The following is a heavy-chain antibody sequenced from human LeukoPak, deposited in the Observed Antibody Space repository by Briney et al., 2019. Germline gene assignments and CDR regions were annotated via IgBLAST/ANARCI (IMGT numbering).Heavy chain of an antibody. Sequence: GGSLRLSCAASGFTFSSYAMSWVRQAPGKGLEWVSAISGSGGSTYYADSVKGRFTISRDNSKNTLYLQMNSLRAEDTAVYYRAKDYEYCSSTSCYPSYYFDYWGQGTLVTVSS. CDR2: ISGSGGST. J-gene: IGHJ4*02. CDR3: AKDYEYCSSTSCYPSYYFDY. CDR1: GFTFSSYA. D-gene: IGHD2-2*01. V-gene: IGHV3-23*01.